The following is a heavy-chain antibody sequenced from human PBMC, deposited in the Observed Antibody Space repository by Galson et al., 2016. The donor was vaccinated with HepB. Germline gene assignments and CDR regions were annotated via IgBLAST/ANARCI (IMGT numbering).Heavy chain of an antibody. CDR2: ICHTGST. V-gene: IGHV4-30-2*01. D-gene: IGHD3-3*01. CDR1: GDSLSSGGHS. CDR3: VRGGVGNYYYYMDI. J-gene: IGHJ6*03. Sequence: TLSLTCAVSGDSLSSGGHSWNWIRQAPGKGLEWIGYICHTGSTYYNPSLRSRVTLSVDRSKNQFSLKLGSVTAADTAVYYCVRGGVGNYYYYMDIWGKGTTVTVSS.